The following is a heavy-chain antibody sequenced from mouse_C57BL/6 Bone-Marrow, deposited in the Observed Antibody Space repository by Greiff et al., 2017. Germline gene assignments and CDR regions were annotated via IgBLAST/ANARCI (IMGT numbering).Heavy chain of an antibody. CDR2: IDPENGDT. D-gene: IGHD3-3*01. J-gene: IGHJ4*01. Sequence: VQLQQSGAELVRPGASVKLSCTASGFNIKDDYMHWVKQRPEQGLEWIGWIDPENGDTEYASKFQGKATITADTSSNTAYLQLSSLTSEDTAVDYCTTWARANYYAMDYWGQGTSVTVSS. CDR1: GFNIKDDY. V-gene: IGHV14-4*01. CDR3: TTWARANYYAMDY.